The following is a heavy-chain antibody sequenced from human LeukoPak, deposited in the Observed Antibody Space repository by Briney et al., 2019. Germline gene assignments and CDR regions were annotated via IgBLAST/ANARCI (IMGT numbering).Heavy chain of an antibody. Sequence: GASLQISCKGSGYSFTSYWIGWVRQLPGKGLEWMGIIYPGDSDTRYSPSFQGQVTISADKSISTAYLQWSSLKASDTAMYYCARALRTGQGDYVPVLWGQGTLVTVSS. J-gene: IGHJ4*02. CDR1: GYSFTSYW. CDR2: IYPGDSDT. D-gene: IGHD3-10*02. V-gene: IGHV5-51*01. CDR3: ARALRTGQGDYVPVL.